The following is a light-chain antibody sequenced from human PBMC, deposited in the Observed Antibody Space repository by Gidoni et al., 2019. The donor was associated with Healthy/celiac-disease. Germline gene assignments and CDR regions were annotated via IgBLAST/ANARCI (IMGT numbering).Light chain of an antibody. CDR1: QSVRSN. Sequence: EIVMTQSPATLSVSPGERATLYCRASQSVRSNLAWYQQKPGQAPRLLIYGASTRATGIPARFSGSGSGTEFTLTISSLQSEDFAVYYCQQYNNWPLTFXGXTKVEIK. CDR3: QQYNNWPLT. V-gene: IGKV3-15*01. CDR2: GAS. J-gene: IGKJ4*01.